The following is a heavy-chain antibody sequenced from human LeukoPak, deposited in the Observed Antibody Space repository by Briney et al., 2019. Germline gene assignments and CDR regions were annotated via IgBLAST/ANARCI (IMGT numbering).Heavy chain of an antibody. CDR2: IYYSGSP. Sequence: TSETLSLTCTVSGGSISSYYWSWIRQPPGKGLEWLGYIYYSGSPNYNPSLKRRVPLSVDTSKTQFSLKLSSVTAADTAVYYCARDYRRDGYNYWFDPWGQGTLVTVSS. V-gene: IGHV4-59*01. CDR3: ARDYRRDGYNYWFDP. D-gene: IGHD5-24*01. CDR1: GGSISSYY. J-gene: IGHJ5*02.